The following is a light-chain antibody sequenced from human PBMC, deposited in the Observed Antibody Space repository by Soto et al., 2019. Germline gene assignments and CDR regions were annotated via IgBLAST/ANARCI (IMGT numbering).Light chain of an antibody. CDR1: QSVSRY. J-gene: IGKJ4*01. V-gene: IGKV3-11*01. Sequence: EIVLTQSPATLSLSPGERATLSCRASQSVSRYLAWYQQKPGQAPRLLIYDTSNRATGIPARFSGSGSGTDFTLTLSSLEPEDFAVYYCQQRSNWPPFSFGGGTKVDIK. CDR3: QQRSNWPPFS. CDR2: DTS.